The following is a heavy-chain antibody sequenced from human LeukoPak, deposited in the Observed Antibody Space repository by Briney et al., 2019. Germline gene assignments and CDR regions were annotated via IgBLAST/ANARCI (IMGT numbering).Heavy chain of an antibody. Sequence: GGSLRLSCAASGFTFSSYAMSWVRQARGKGLEWVSAISGSGGSTYYADSVKGRFTISRDNSKNTLYLQMNSLRAEDTAVYYCAKDGLYYDSSGYWGQGTLVTVSS. CDR3: AKDGLYYDSSGY. CDR1: GFTFSSYA. CDR2: ISGSGGST. V-gene: IGHV3-23*01. J-gene: IGHJ4*02. D-gene: IGHD3-22*01.